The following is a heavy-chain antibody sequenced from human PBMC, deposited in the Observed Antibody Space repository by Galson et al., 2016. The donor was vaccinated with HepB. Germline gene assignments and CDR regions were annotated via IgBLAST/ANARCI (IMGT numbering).Heavy chain of an antibody. V-gene: IGHV4-34*01. CDR1: NASLSGSY. CDR3: AKHSNWNSNYYGLDV. Sequence: ETLSLTCGIINASLSGSYWVWVRQVPGKGLECLGQISHTGSTKYNPSLQSRVTITLDTTKSQLSLTLTSVTAADTAVYFCAKHSNWNSNYYGLDVWGQGATVIVSS. J-gene: IGHJ6*02. D-gene: IGHD1-1*01. CDR2: ISHTGST.